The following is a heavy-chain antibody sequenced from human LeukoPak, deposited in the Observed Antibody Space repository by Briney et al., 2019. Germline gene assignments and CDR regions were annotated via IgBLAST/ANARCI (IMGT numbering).Heavy chain of an antibody. CDR2: IKQDGSEK. D-gene: IGHD5-18*01. CDR3: ARAPRGYSYGYIY. J-gene: IGHJ4*02. CDR1: RFTFSSYA. V-gene: IGHV3-7*01. Sequence: GGSLRLSYAASRFTFSSYAMHWVRQAPGKGLEWVANIKQDGSEKYYVDSVKGRFTISRDNAKNSLYLQMNSLRAEDTAVYYCARAPRGYSYGYIYWGQGTLVTVSS.